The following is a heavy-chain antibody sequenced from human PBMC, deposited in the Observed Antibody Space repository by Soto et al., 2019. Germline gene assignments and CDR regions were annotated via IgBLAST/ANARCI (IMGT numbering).Heavy chain of an antibody. J-gene: IGHJ5*02. D-gene: IGHD3-10*01. CDR2: ISGSGGST. Sequence: PGVSLRLSCAASGFTFSSYAMSWVRQAPGKGLEWVSAISGSGGSTYYADSVKGRFTISRDNSKNTLYLQMNSLRAEDTAVYYCAKGGLRYYYGSGSHGWFDPWGQGTLVTVSS. CDR3: AKGGLRYYYGSGSHGWFDP. V-gene: IGHV3-23*01. CDR1: GFTFSSYA.